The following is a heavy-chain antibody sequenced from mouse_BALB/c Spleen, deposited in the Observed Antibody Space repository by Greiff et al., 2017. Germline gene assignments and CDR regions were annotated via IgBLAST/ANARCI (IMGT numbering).Heavy chain of an antibody. D-gene: IGHD4-1*01. V-gene: IGHV2-9-2*01. CDR2: IWTGGGT. Sequence: VKLVESGPGLVAPSQSLSITCTVSGFSLTSYDISWIRQPPGKGLEWLGVIWTGGGTNYNSAFMSRLGISKDNSKSQVFLKMNSLQTDDTAMYYCARDGTGDAWFAYWGQGTLVTVSA. J-gene: IGHJ3*01. CDR1: GFSLTSYD. CDR3: ARDGTGDAWFAY.